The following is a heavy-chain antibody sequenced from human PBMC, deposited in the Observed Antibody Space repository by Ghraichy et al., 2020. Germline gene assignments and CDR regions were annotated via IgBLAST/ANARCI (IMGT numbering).Heavy chain of an antibody. CDR2: ISSSGSTI. Sequence: GGSLRLSCAASGFTFSDYYMSWIRQAPGKGLEWVSYISSSGSTIYYADSVKGRFTISRDNAKNSLYLQMNSLRAEDTAVYYCARVPPYSSAGRYFDYWGQGTLVTVSS. V-gene: IGHV3-11*01. CDR3: ARVPPYSSAGRYFDY. CDR1: GFTFSDYY. D-gene: IGHD6-25*01. J-gene: IGHJ4*02.